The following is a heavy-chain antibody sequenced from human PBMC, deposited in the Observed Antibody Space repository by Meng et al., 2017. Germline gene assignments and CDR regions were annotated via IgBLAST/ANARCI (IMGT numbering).Heavy chain of an antibody. Sequence: GESLKFSCASSGFNFSSYAMHWVRQAPGKGLEWVAVISYDGSNKYYADSVKGRFTISRDNSKNTLYLQMNSLRAEDTAVYYCARAGIQLWSYFYAFDIWGQGTMVTVSS. CDR1: GFNFSSYA. CDR3: ARAGIQLWSYFYAFDI. CDR2: ISYDGSNK. V-gene: IGHV3-30*01. D-gene: IGHD5-18*01. J-gene: IGHJ3*02.